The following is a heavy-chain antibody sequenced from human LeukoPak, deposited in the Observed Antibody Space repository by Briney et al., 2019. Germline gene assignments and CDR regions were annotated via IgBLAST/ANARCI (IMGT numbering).Heavy chain of an antibody. D-gene: IGHD6-6*01. CDR1: GFPFSSYA. CDR2: IDDGGTST. Sequence: PGGSLRLSCAASGFPFSSYAMIWVRQAPGKGLEWISAIDDGGTSTYYADSVKGRFTISRDNSKSTLYLQMNSLRADDTAVYYCAKRVPYSSSSVYFDCWGQGTLVTVSS. CDR3: AKRVPYSSSSVYFDC. J-gene: IGHJ4*02. V-gene: IGHV3-23*01.